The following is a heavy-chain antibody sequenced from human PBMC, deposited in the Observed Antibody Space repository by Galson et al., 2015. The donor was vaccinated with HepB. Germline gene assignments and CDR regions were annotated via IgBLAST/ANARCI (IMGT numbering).Heavy chain of an antibody. CDR1: GGSISSGGYY. J-gene: IGHJ5*02. V-gene: IGHV4-31*03. CDR2: IYYSGST. D-gene: IGHD6-19*01. CDR3: ARVQPGIAVAGTSRWFDP. Sequence: SLTCTVSGGSISSGGYYWSWIRQHPGKGLEWIGYIYYSGSTYYNPSLKSRVTISVDTSKNQFSLKLSSVTAADTAVYYCARVQPGIAVAGTSRWFDPWGQGTLVTVSS.